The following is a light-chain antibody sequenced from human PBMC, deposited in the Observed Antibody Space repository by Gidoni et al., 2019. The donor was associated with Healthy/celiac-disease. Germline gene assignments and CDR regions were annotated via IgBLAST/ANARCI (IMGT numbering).Light chain of an antibody. J-gene: IGLJ1*01. CDR1: SSNIGNNY. CDR2: DNN. CDR3: GTWDSSLSAYV. V-gene: IGLV1-51*01. Sequence: QSVFTQPPPLSAAPGQKVTISCSGSSSNIGNNYVSWYQQLPGTAPKLLIYDNNKRPSGIPDRFSGSKSGTSATLGITGLQTGDEADYYCGTWDSSLSAYVFGTGTKVTVL.